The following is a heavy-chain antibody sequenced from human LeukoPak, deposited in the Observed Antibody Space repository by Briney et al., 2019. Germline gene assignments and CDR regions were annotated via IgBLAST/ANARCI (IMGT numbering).Heavy chain of an antibody. Sequence: GGSLRLSCAASGFTFSSYWMSWVRQAPGKGLEWVANIKQVGSEKYYVDSVKGRFTISRDNAKNSLYLQMNSLRAEDTAVYYCARDHSSGWYAGTYYFDYWGQGTLVTVSS. D-gene: IGHD6-19*01. V-gene: IGHV3-7*01. CDR2: IKQVGSEK. CDR1: GFTFSSYW. CDR3: ARDHSSGWYAGTYYFDY. J-gene: IGHJ4*02.